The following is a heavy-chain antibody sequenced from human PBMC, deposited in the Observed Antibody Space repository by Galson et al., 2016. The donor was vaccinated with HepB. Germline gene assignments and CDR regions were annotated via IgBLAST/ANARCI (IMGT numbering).Heavy chain of an antibody. CDR2: IYSRGNT. V-gene: IGHV3-53*01. CDR1: GFSVSSNY. D-gene: IGHD3-3*01. Sequence: SLRLSCAASGFSVSSNYLSWVRQVPGKGLEWVSVIYSRGNTYYADSVKGRFTLSRDSSKNTLYLQMDSLRAEDTAMYYCVRSPPGSGYFLPYYFEYWGQGTPVTVSS. CDR3: VRSPPGSGYFLPYYFEY. J-gene: IGHJ4*02.